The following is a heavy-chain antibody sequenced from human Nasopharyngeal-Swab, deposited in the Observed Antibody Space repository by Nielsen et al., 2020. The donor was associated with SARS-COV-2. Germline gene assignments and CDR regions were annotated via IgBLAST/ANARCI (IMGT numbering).Heavy chain of an antibody. CDR3: ASLGNDAFDI. CDR1: GYSFTSYW. CDR2: IDPSDSYT. J-gene: IGHJ3*02. Sequence: GSLRLSCKGSGYSFTSYWISWVRQMPGKGLEWMGRIDPSDSYTNYSPSFQGHVTISADKSISTAYLQWSSLKASDTAMYYCASLGNDAFDIWGQGTMVTVSS. V-gene: IGHV5-10-1*01.